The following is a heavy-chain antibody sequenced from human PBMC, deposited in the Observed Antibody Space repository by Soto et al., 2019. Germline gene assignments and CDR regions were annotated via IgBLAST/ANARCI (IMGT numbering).Heavy chain of an antibody. CDR1: GYTFTSYG. Sequence: QVQLVQSGAEVKKPGASVKVSCKASGYTFTSYGISWVRQAPGQGLEWMGRISAYNGNTNYAQKLQGRVTMTTDTSKSTAYMELRSLRSDDTAVYYWARDRGYNWNYGWFDTWGQGTLVTVS. CDR3: ARDRGYNWNYGWFDT. CDR2: ISAYNGNT. V-gene: IGHV1-18*01. J-gene: IGHJ5*02. D-gene: IGHD1-7*01.